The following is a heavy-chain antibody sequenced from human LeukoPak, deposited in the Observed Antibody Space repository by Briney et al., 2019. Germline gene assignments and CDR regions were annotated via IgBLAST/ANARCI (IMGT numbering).Heavy chain of an antibody. V-gene: IGHV3-74*01. CDR3: ARERGKMGYYYGLDV. CDR2: VNSNGSST. CDR1: GFTFSSHW. J-gene: IGHJ6*02. Sequence: GGSLRLSCAASGFTFSSHWMHWVRQAPGKGLVWGSRVNSNGSSTSYAAAVEGGFTISRDNAKNTLYLQTSSLRDEDTAVYYCARERGKMGYYYGLDVWGQGTTVTVSS. D-gene: IGHD5-24*01.